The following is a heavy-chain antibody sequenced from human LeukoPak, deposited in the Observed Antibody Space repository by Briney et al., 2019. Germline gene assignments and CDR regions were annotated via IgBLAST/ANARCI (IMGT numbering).Heavy chain of an antibody. CDR1: GFAFSSCG. CDR2: ISFDGSNK. Sequence: GRSLRLSCAASGFAFSSCGMHWVRQAPGKGLEWGAFISFDGSNKYSANSVKGRFTISRDNFKNTLFLQMNTLRAEDTAIYYCVKSVSTGLGVIDFWGQGTLVTVSS. J-gene: IGHJ4*02. D-gene: IGHD3-9*01. V-gene: IGHV3-30*18. CDR3: VKSVSTGLGVIDF.